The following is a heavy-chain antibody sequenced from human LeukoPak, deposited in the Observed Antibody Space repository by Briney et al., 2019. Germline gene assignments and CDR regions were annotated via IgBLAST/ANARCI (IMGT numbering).Heavy chain of an antibody. CDR1: GYTFTSYD. V-gene: IGHV1-8*01. Sequence: ASLKVSCKASGYTFTSYDINWVRQATGQGLEWMGWMNPNSGNTGYAQKFQGRVTMTRNTSISTAYIELSSMRSEDEAVYYCSRDDYYDSSCYDVFDIWGQGTMVIVSS. CDR2: MNPNSGNT. CDR3: SRDDYYDSSCYDVFDI. D-gene: IGHD3-22*01. J-gene: IGHJ3*02.